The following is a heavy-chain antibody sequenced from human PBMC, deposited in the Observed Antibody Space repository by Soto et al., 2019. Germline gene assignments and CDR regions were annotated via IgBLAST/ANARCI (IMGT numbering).Heavy chain of an antibody. J-gene: IGHJ3*02. V-gene: IGHV1-2*04. CDR2: INPNSGGT. Sequence: ASVKVSCKASGYTFTGYYMHWVRQAPGQGLEWMGWINPNSGGTNYAQKFQGWVTMTRDTSISTAYMELSRLRSDDTAVYYCARAGEPGIAAAGTAFDIWGQGTMVTVSS. CDR3: ARAGEPGIAAAGTAFDI. D-gene: IGHD6-13*01. CDR1: GYTFTGYY.